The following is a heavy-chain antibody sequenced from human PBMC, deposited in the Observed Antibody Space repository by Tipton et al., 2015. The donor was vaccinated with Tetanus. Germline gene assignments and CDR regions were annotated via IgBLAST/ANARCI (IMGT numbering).Heavy chain of an antibody. V-gene: IGHV5-51*03. CDR2: IYPGDSDT. CDR1: GYSFTSYW. CDR3: ARPGATSIAARPIYGAFDI. Sequence: QLVQSGAEVKKPGESLKISCKGSGYSFTSYWIGWVRQMPGKGLEWMGIIYPGDSDTRYSPSFQGQVTISADKSISTAYLQWSSLKASDTAMYYCARPGATSIAARPIYGAFDIWGQGTMVTVSS. J-gene: IGHJ3*02. D-gene: IGHD6-6*01.